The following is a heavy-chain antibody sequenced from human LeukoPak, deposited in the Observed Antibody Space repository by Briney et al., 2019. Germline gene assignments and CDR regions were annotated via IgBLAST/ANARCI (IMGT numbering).Heavy chain of an antibody. Sequence: GGSLRLSCAASGFTFSSYRMNWVRQAPGKGLEWVSSISSGSYIYSAESLKGRFTISRDNAQNSLFLQMSSLRAEDTAVYFCARDPNLLAFDIWGQGTMVTVSS. CDR1: GFTFSSYR. J-gene: IGHJ3*02. CDR2: ISSGSYI. V-gene: IGHV3-21*01. D-gene: IGHD2-21*01. CDR3: ARDPNLLAFDI.